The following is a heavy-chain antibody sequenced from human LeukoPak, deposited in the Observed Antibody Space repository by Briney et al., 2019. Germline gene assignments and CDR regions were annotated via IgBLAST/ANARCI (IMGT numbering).Heavy chain of an antibody. CDR3: AARLPLYGMDV. CDR2: FGTRHTHI. V-gene: IGHV3-23*01. CDR1: GLNFNTYD. J-gene: IGHJ6*02. D-gene: IGHD2-21*02. Sequence: PGGSLRLSCVGSGLNFNTYDLTWVRQAPGKGLEWVALFGTRHTHIFYADSVEGRFAISRDNSKNTVYLQMNSLRVEDAAVYYCAARLPLYGMDVWGQGTTATVSS.